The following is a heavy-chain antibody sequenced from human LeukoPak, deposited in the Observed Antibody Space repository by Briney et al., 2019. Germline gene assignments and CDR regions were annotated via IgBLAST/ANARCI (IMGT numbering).Heavy chain of an antibody. Sequence: SETLSLTCTVSGGSLRGDNYSWTWIRQPPGRGLEWIGNIHHSGSTNYNPSLKSRVTISVDTSKNQFSLRLSSVTAADTAMYYCALNGDSWGQGNLVTVSS. D-gene: IGHD2-8*01. CDR2: IHHSGST. CDR3: ALNGDS. V-gene: IGHV4-61*01. J-gene: IGHJ4*02. CDR1: GGSLRGDNYS.